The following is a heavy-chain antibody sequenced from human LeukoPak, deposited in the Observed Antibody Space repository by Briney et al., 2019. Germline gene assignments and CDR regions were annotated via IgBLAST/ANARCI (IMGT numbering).Heavy chain of an antibody. D-gene: IGHD6-6*01. Sequence: SEALSLTCTVSGDSISSSSYYWGWIRQPPGKGLEWIGSIYYSGSTYYNPSLKSRVTISVDTSKNQFSLKLSSVTAADTVVYYCARLPRYEVRIGARISYWGQGTLVTVSS. CDR2: IYYSGST. J-gene: IGHJ4*02. CDR3: ARLPRYEVRIGARISY. V-gene: IGHV4-39*01. CDR1: GDSISSSSYY.